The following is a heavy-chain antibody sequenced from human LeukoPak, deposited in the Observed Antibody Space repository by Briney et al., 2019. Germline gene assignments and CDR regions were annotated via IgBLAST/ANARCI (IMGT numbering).Heavy chain of an antibody. J-gene: IGHJ3*02. Sequence: PSETLSLTCTVSGGSISSGDYYWSWIRQPPGKGLEWIGYIYYSGSTNYNPSLKSRVTISVDTSKNQFSLKLSSVTAADTAVYYCARQGEMATIIAFDIWGQGTMVTVSS. CDR1: GGSISSGDYY. CDR2: IYYSGST. V-gene: IGHV4-61*08. D-gene: IGHD5-24*01. CDR3: ARQGEMATIIAFDI.